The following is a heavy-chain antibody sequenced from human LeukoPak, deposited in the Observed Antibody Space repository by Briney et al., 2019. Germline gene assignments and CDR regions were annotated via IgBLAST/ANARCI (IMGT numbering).Heavy chain of an antibody. Sequence: GGSLRLSCAASGFTFSSNYMSWVRQAPGKGLKWVSVIYSGGSTYYADSVKGRFTISRDNSKNTLYLQMNSLRAEDTAVYYCARDRNYDILTGATFDYWGQGTLVTVSS. J-gene: IGHJ4*02. CDR3: ARDRNYDILTGATFDY. CDR2: IYSGGST. V-gene: IGHV3-53*05. CDR1: GFTFSSNY. D-gene: IGHD3-9*01.